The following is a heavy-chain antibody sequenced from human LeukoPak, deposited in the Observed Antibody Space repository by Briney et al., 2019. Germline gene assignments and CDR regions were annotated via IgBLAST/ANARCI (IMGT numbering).Heavy chain of an antibody. D-gene: IGHD5-18*01. CDR2: IYYSGST. Sequence: PSETLSLTCTVSGGSISSYYWSWIRQPPGKGLEWIGYIYYSGSTNYNPSLKSRVTISVDTSKNQFSLKLSSVTAADTAVYYCASAPVYGYRPENFDYWGQGTLVTVSS. V-gene: IGHV4-59*01. CDR3: ASAPVYGYRPENFDY. CDR1: GGSISSYY. J-gene: IGHJ4*02.